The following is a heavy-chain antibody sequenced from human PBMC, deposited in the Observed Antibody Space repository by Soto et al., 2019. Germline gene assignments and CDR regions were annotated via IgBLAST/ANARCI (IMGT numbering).Heavy chain of an antibody. J-gene: IGHJ4*02. CDR3: ARAITIFGVVPYDY. CDR2: ISAYNGNT. CDR1: GYTFTSYG. Sequence: ASVKVSCKASGYTFTSYGISWVRQAPGQGLEWMGWISAYNGNTNYAQKLQGRVTMTTDTSTSTAYMELRSLRSDDTAVYYCARAITIFGVVPYDYWGQGTLVTVSS. D-gene: IGHD3-3*01. V-gene: IGHV1-18*01.